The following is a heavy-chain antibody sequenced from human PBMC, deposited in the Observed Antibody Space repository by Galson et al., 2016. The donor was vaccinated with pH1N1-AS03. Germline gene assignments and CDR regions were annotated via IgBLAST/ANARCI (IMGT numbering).Heavy chain of an antibody. J-gene: IGHJ4*02. CDR3: ARSGDYYDKSGYYWGQQYYFDY. CDR2: ISSSSSYT. D-gene: IGHD3-22*01. Sequence: SLRLSCAASGFTFSDYYMSWIRQAPGKGLEWIAFISSSSSYTNYADSVKGRFTISRDNAKNSLFLQMNSLRAEDTAVYYCARSGDYYDKSGYYWGQQYYFDYWGQGTLVTVSS. V-gene: IGHV3-11*06. CDR1: GFTFSDYY.